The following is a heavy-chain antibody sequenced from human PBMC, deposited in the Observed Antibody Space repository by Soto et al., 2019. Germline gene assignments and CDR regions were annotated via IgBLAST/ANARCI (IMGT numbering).Heavy chain of an antibody. CDR1: VDSFSGYF. J-gene: IGHJ4*02. D-gene: IGHD3-16*01. Sequence: SETLSLTCAFHVDSFSGYFWTCIRHPPGKGLEWIAEITEGGTTNYSPSLKSRVSIAVDSSKRQFSLTLSSVTAADTAMYYCARGADAMISPNFQCWRQGSLVTVSS. CDR3: ARGADAMISPNFQC. CDR2: ITEGGTT. V-gene: IGHV4-34*01.